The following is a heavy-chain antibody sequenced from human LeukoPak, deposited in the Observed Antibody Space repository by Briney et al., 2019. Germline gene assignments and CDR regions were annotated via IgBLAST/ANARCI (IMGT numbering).Heavy chain of an antibody. CDR1: GYTFTGYY. Sequence: ASVKVSCKASGYTFTGYYMHWVRQAPVQGLEWMGWINPNSGGTNYAQKFQGRVTMTRDTSISTAYMELSRLRSDDTAVYYCPRVLSVGATRGWFDPWGQGTLVTVSS. D-gene: IGHD1-26*01. CDR2: INPNSGGT. J-gene: IGHJ5*02. CDR3: PRVLSVGATRGWFDP. V-gene: IGHV1-2*02.